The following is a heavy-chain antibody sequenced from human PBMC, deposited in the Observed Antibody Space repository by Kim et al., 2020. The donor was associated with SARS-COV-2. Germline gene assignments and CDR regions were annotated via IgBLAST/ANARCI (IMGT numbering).Heavy chain of an antibody. Sequence: ASVKDSCKVSGYTLTELSIHWVRQAPGKGLEWMGGFDPEDGETVYAQKFQGRVTMTEDTSTDTAYMELSSLRSEDTAVYYCATAPAVAGDRRHFSYYYGMDVWGQGTTVTVSS. V-gene: IGHV1-24*01. CDR3: ATAPAVAGDRRHFSYYYGMDV. CDR1: GYTLTELS. D-gene: IGHD6-19*01. J-gene: IGHJ6*02. CDR2: FDPEDGET.